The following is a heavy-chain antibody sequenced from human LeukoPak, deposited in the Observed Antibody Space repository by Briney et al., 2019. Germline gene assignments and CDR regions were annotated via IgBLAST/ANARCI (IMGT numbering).Heavy chain of an antibody. J-gene: IGHJ4*02. CDR1: GFTFGDYA. CDR3: AKDHVAVAGPFDY. V-gene: IGHV3-23*01. D-gene: IGHD6-19*01. Sequence: GGSLRLSCTASGFTFGDYAMSWFRQAPGKGLEWVSAISGSGGSTYYADSVKGRFTISRDNSKNTLYLQMNSLRAEDTAVYYCAKDHVAVAGPFDYWGQGTLVTVSS. CDR2: ISGSGGST.